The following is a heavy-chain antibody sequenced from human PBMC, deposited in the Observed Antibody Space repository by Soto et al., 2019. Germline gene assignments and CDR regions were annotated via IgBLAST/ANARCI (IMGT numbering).Heavy chain of an antibody. CDR3: ARDGVTATPYYYMDV. V-gene: IGHV1-69*04. CDR2: IIPILGIA. J-gene: IGHJ6*03. CDR1: GGTFSSYT. D-gene: IGHD2-21*02. Sequence: GASVKVSCKASGGTFSSYTISWVRQAPGQGLEWMGRIIPILGIANYAQKFQGRVTITADKSTSTAYMELSSLRSEDTAVYYCARDGVTATPYYYMDVWGKGTTVTVSS.